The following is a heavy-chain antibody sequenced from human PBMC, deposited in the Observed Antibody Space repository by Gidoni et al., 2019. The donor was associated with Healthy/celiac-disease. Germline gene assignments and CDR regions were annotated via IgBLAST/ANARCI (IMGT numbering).Heavy chain of an antibody. D-gene: IGHD4-17*01. CDR1: VVSIISGGYY. Sequence: HVQLQESGPGLVKPSQTLSLPCTVSVVSIISGGYYWRGIRQHAGKGLEWIGYIYYSGSTYYNPSLKSGVTISVDTSKNQFSLKLSSVTAADTAVYYCARDHTTVDYYYGMDVWGQGTTVTVSS. V-gene: IGHV4-31*03. J-gene: IGHJ6*02. CDR2: IYYSGST. CDR3: ARDHTTVDYYYGMDV.